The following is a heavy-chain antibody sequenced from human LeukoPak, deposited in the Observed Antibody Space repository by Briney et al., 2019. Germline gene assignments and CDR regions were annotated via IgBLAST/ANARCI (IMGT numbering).Heavy chain of an antibody. V-gene: IGHV4-34*01. CDR2: INHSGST. J-gene: IGHJ5*02. Sequence: PSETLSLTCAVYGGSFSGYYWSWIRQPPGKGLEWIGKINHSGSTNYKPSLKSRVTISVDTSKNQFSLKLSSVTAADMAMYYWARKSSTIDPWGQETLVTVSS. D-gene: IGHD2-2*01. CDR3: ARKSSTIDP. CDR1: GGSFSGYY.